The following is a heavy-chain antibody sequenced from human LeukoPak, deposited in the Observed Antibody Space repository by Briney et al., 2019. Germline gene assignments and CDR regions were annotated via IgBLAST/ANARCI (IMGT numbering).Heavy chain of an antibody. CDR1: GFTLSSYG. CDR2: IRYDGSNK. Sequence: GGSLRLSCAASGFTLSSYGMHWVRQAPGKGLEWVAFIRYDGSNKYYADSVKGRFTISRDNSKNTLYLQMNSLRAEDTAVYYCANRYCGGDCVNFDYWGQGTLVTVSS. CDR3: ANRYCGGDCVNFDY. J-gene: IGHJ4*02. D-gene: IGHD2-21*01. V-gene: IGHV3-30*02.